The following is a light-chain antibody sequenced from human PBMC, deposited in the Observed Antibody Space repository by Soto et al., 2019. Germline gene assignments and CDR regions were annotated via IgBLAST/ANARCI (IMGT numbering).Light chain of an antibody. CDR1: SSDVGNCNC. CDR3: SPFTTSRTWV. V-gene: IGLV2-14*01. J-gene: IGLJ3*02. Sequence: QSALTQPASVSGSPGQPITISCTGASSDVGNCNCVSWYQQHPGKAPKLMIYEVSNRPSGVSDRFSGSKAGNTASLTISGLQAEDEADYYCSPFTTSRTWVFGGGPQLTVL. CDR2: EVS.